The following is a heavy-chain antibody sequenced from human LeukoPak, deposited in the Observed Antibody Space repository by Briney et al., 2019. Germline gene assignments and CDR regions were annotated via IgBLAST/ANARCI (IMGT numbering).Heavy chain of an antibody. V-gene: IGHV3-23*01. CDR2: ISGSGGST. Sequence: GGSLRLSCVASGFSLSNFAMSWVRQAPGKGLEWVSAISGSGGSTYYADSVKGRFTISRDNSKNTLYLQMNSLRAEDTAVYYCAKTGSGSLPSFDYWGQGTLVTVSS. CDR1: GFSLSNFA. D-gene: IGHD1-26*01. J-gene: IGHJ4*02. CDR3: AKTGSGSLPSFDY.